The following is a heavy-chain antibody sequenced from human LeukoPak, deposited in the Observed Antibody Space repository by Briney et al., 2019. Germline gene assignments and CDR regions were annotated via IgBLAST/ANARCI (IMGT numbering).Heavy chain of an antibody. V-gene: IGHV4-4*02. CDR1: GGSISSSNW. D-gene: IGHD4-17*01. Sequence: SGTLSPTCAVSGGSISSSNWWSWVRQPPGKGLEWIGEIYHSGSTNYNPSLKSRVTISVDKSKNQFSLKLSSVTAADTAVYYCARDYGDYVSWYFDLWGRGTLVTVSS. CDR2: IYHSGST. CDR3: ARDYGDYVSWYFDL. J-gene: IGHJ2*01.